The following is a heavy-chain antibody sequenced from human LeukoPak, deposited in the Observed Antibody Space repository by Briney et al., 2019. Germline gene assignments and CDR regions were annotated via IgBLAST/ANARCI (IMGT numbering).Heavy chain of an antibody. CDR3: AKPRLRAGATDSFDY. CDR1: GFTFSSYG. J-gene: IGHJ4*02. CDR2: ILYDGGNT. Sequence: GGSLRLSCAASGFTFSSYGMHWVRQAPGKGLEWVAVILYDGGNTYYADSVKGRFTISRDNSKNTLYLQMNSLRAEDTAVYYCAKPRLRAGATDSFDYWGQGTLVTVSS. D-gene: IGHD1-26*01. V-gene: IGHV3-30*18.